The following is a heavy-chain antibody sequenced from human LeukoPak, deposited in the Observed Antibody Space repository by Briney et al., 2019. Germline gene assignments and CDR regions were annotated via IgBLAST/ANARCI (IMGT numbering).Heavy chain of an antibody. CDR1: GFTFSSYG. CDR3: AKKVTGSYKILLDY. Sequence: GGSLRLSCAASGFTFSSYGMSWVRQAPGKGLEWVSAISVGGGSTYYADSVKGRFTISRDNSKNSLYLQMNSLRAEDTPVYYCAKKVTGSYKILLDYWGQGTLVTVFS. J-gene: IGHJ4*02. V-gene: IGHV3-23*01. D-gene: IGHD3-10*01. CDR2: ISVGGGST.